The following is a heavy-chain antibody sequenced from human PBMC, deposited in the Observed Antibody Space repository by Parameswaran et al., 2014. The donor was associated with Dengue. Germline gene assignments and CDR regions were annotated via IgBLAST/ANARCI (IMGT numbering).Heavy chain of an antibody. Sequence: WIRQPPGKGLEWWQLYHMMEVINYYADSVKGRFTISRDNSKNTLYLQMNSLRAEDTAVYYCAKDLRGSGYYGSFDYWGQGTLVTVSS. J-gene: IGHJ4*02. CDR3: AKDLRGSGYYGSFDY. CDR2: YHMMEVI. D-gene: IGHD3-22*01. V-gene: IGHV3-30*18.